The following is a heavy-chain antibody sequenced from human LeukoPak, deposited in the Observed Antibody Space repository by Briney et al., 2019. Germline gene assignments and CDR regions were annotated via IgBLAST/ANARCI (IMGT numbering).Heavy chain of an antibody. CDR2: INPSGGST. Sequence: GASVKVPCKASGYTFTSYYMHWVRQAPGQGLEWMGIINPSGGSTSYAQKFQGRVTMTRDMSTSTVYMELSSLRSEDMAVYYCARDLSGVDGSGYYYVGGFDYWGQGTLVTVSS. CDR1: GYTFTSYY. V-gene: IGHV1-46*01. J-gene: IGHJ4*02. CDR3: ARDLSGVDGSGYYYVGGFDY. D-gene: IGHD3-22*01.